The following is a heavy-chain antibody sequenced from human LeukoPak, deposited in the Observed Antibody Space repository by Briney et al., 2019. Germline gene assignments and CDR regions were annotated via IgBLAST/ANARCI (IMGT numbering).Heavy chain of an antibody. V-gene: IGHV1-2*02. CDR3: ARDRGSSWVKGELYYYYYMDV. Sequence: VASVKVSCKASGYTFTGYYIHGGRQAPGQGLEWMGWINPNRCGTNYAQKFQDRVTMTRDTSISTAYMELSRLRSDDTAVYYCARDRGSSWVKGELYYYYYMDVWGKGTTVTVSS. J-gene: IGHJ6*03. CDR1: GYTFTGYY. D-gene: IGHD6-13*01. CDR2: INPNRCGT.